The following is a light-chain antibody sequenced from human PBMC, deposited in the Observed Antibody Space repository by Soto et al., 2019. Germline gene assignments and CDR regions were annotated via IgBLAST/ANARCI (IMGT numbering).Light chain of an antibody. J-gene: IGKJ2*01. V-gene: IGKV1-9*01. Sequence: IPLTQSPSSLSASVGDRVTITCRASQGISSYFAWYQQKPGKAPKVLIYAASTLQNVVPPRFSGSGSGTDFTLTISSLQPEDFATYYCQQLNAYPYTFGQGTQLEIK. CDR2: AAS. CDR3: QQLNAYPYT. CDR1: QGISSY.